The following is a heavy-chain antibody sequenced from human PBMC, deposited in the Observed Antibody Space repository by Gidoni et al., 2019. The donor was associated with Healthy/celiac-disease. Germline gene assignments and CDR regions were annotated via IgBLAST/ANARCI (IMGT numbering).Heavy chain of an antibody. Sequence: QVQLVQSGAEVKKPGSSVKVSCKASGGTFSSDAISWVRQAPGQGLEWRGGIIPIFGPASYAQKFQGRVTITADESTSTAYMELGSLRSEDTAVYYCARGLGEGGDYYYYGMDVWGQGTTVTVSS. D-gene: IGHD3-16*01. CDR2: IIPIFGPA. J-gene: IGHJ6*02. CDR1: GGTFSSDA. CDR3: ARGLGEGGDYYYYGMDV. V-gene: IGHV1-69*01.